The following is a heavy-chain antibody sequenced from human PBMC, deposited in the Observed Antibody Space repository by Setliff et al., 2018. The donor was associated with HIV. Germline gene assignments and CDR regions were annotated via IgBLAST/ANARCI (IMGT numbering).Heavy chain of an antibody. CDR3: ATGRIPGIPAVIVY. V-gene: IGHV1-69-2*01. J-gene: IGHJ4*02. CDR1: GYPFTDYY. D-gene: IGHD6-13*01. CDR2: VDPEDGET. Sequence: ASVKVSCKASGYPFTDYYIHWVRQASGKGLEWVGRVDPEDGETKCAGKFQGRVSLTADMSTDTTYMKLSSLRSEDTAVYYCATGRIPGIPAVIVYWGQGTLVTVSS.